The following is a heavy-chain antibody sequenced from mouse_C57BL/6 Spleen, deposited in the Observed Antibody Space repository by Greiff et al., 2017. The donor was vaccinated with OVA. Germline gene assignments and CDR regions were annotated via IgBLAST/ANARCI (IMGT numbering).Heavy chain of an antibody. J-gene: IGHJ4*01. CDR2: IDPSDSET. D-gene: IGHD2-5*01. CDR1: GYTFTSYW. V-gene: IGHV1-52*01. Sequence: QVQLQQPGAELVRPGSSVKLSCKASGYTFTSYWMHWVKQRPIQGLEWIGNIDPSDSETHYNQKFKDKATLTVDKSSSTAYMQLSSLTSEDSAVYYCARGTYYRNYYAMDYWGQGTSVTVSS. CDR3: ARGTYYRNYYAMDY.